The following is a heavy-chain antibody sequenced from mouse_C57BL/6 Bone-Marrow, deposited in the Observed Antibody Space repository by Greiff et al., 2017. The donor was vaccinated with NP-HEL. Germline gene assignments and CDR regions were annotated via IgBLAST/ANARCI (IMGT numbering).Heavy chain of an antibody. Sequence: VQLQQSGPGLVQPSQSLSITCTVSGFSLTSYGVHWVRQSPGKGLEWLGVIWSGGSTDYNAAFISRLSISKDNSKSQVFFKMNSLQADDTAIYYCARVAGSSYDYAMDYWGQGTSVTVSS. CDR2: IWSGGST. V-gene: IGHV2-2*01. CDR1: GFSLTSYG. D-gene: IGHD1-1*01. CDR3: ARVAGSSYDYAMDY. J-gene: IGHJ4*01.